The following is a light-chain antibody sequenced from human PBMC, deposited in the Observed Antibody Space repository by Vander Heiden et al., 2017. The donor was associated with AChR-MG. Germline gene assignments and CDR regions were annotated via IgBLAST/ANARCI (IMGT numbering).Light chain of an antibody. CDR3: QQPSNWHS. CDR1: QSVSSY. CDR2: DAS. V-gene: IGKV3-11*01. J-gene: IGKJ4*01. Sequence: EIVLTQSPATLSLSPGERATLSCRASQSVSSYLAWYQQKPGQAPRLRSYDASNRATGIPARFSGSGSGTDFTLTISSLEPEEFAVYYFQQPSNWHSFGCGIKVGI.